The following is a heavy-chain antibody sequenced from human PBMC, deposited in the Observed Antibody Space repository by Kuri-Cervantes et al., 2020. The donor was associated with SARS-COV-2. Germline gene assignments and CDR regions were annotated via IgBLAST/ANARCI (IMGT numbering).Heavy chain of an antibody. CDR2: IYYSGST. D-gene: IGHD4-11*01. CDR1: GGSFSGYY. V-gene: IGHV4-34*01. J-gene: IGHJ4*02. CDR3: ARHEPSTVTTLFDY. Sequence: SETLSLTCAVYGGSFSGYYWGWIRQPPGKGLGWIGSIYYSGSTYYNPSLKSRVTISVDTSKNQFSLKLSSVTAADTAVYYCARHEPSTVTTLFDYWGQGTLVTVSS.